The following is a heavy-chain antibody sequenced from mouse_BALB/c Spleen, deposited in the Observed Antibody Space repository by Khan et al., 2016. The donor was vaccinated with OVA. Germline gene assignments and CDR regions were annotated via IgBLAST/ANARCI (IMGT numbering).Heavy chain of an antibody. V-gene: IGHV5-6*01. CDR2: ISTGGSYT. Sequence: EVELVESGGDLVKPGGSLKLSCAASGFTFSTFGMSWVRQTPDKRLEWVATISTGGSYTSYPDIVKGRFIISRDNAKNTLDLQMSSLKSEDTAMYYCTRLAYYYDSEGLAYWGQGTLVTVSA. CDR1: GFTFSTFG. CDR3: TRLAYYYDSEGLAY. D-gene: IGHD1-1*01. J-gene: IGHJ3*01.